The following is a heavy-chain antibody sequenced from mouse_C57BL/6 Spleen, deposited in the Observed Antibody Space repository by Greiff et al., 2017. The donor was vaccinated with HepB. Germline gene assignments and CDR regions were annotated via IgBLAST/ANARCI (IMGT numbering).Heavy chain of an antibody. J-gene: IGHJ4*01. Sequence: QVQLQQSGAELVMPGASVKLSCKASGYTFTSYWMHWVKQRPGQGLEWIGEIDPSDSYTNYNQKFKGKSTLTVDKSSSTAYMQLRSLTSEDSAVFYCASSPDYYGSSYDAMDYWVQGTSVTVSS. D-gene: IGHD1-1*01. CDR3: ASSPDYYGSSYDAMDY. V-gene: IGHV1-69*01. CDR1: GYTFTSYW. CDR2: IDPSDSYT.